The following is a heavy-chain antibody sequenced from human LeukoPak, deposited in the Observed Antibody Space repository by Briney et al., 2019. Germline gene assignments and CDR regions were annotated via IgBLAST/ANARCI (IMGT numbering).Heavy chain of an antibody. J-gene: IGHJ6*02. CDR2: IWYDGSNK. Sequence: PGGSLRLSCAASGFTFSSYGMHWVRQAPGKGLEWVAVIWYDGSNKYYADSVKGRFTISRDNSKNTLYLQMNSLRAEDTAVYYCARTYDSSGALYYYGMDVWGQGTTVTVSS. CDR1: GFTFSSYG. CDR3: ARTYDSSGALYYYGMDV. D-gene: IGHD3-22*01. V-gene: IGHV3-33*01.